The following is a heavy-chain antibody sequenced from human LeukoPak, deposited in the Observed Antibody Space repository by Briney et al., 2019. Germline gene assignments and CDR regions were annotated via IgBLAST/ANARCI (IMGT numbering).Heavy chain of an antibody. J-gene: IGHJ4*02. CDR1: GGSISSGSYY. V-gene: IGHV4-61*02. CDR2: IYTSGST. CDR3: ARAAGDTAMGFDY. D-gene: IGHD5-18*01. Sequence: PSETLSLTCTVSGGSISSGSYYWSWIRQPAGKGLEWIGRIYTSGSTNYNPSLKSRVTISVDTSKNRCSLKLSSVTAADTAVYYCARAAGDTAMGFDYWGQGTLVTVSS.